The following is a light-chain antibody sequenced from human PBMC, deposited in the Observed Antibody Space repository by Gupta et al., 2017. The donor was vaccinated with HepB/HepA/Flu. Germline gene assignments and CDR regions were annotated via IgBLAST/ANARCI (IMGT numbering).Light chain of an antibody. CDR1: KLGDKY. J-gene: IGLJ2*01. Sequence: SYELTQPPSVSVSPGQTASITCSGDKLGDKYACWYQQKPGQSPVLVIYQDSKRPAGSPERFSGSNSGTTATLTISGTQAMDEDDYYCQAWDSSTVVFGGGTKLTVL. CDR3: QAWDSSTVV. V-gene: IGLV3-1*01. CDR2: QDS.